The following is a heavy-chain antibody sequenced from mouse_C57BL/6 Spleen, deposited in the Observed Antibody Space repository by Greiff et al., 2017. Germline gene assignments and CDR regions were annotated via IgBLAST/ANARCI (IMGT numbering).Heavy chain of an antibody. Sequence: EVQLQQSGAELVRPGASVKLSCTASGFNIKDDYMHWVKQRPEQGLEWIGWIDPENGDTEYASKFQGKATITADTSSNTAYLQLSSLTSEDTAVYYCTTDYFGNYGWYFDVWGTGTTVTVSS. CDR2: IDPENGDT. CDR1: GFNIKDDY. CDR3: TTDYFGNYGWYFDV. V-gene: IGHV14-4*01. D-gene: IGHD2-1*01. J-gene: IGHJ1*03.